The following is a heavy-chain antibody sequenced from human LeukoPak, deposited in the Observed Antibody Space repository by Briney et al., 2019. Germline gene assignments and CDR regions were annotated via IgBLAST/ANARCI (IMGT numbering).Heavy chain of an antibody. V-gene: IGHV1-8*01. CDR3: ARGSYSYGYVY. J-gene: IGHJ4*02. D-gene: IGHD5-18*01. CDR2: MNPNSGNT. Sequence: WMGWMNPNSGNTGYAQKFQGRVTMTRNTSISTAYMELSSLRSEDTAVYYCARGSYSYGYVYWGQGTLVTVSS.